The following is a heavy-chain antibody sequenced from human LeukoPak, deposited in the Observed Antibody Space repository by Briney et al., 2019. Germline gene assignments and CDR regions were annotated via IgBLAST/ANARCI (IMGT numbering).Heavy chain of an antibody. D-gene: IGHD4-17*01. CDR2: INSDGSST. Sequence: GGSLRLSCAASGFTFSSYWMSWVRQAPGKGLVWVSRINSDGSSTSYADFVEGRFSISRDNAQNTLYLQMHSLRAEDTALYYCAREPHSDYSDHTDSFDIWGQGTMVSVSS. CDR1: GFTFSSYW. V-gene: IGHV3-74*01. J-gene: IGHJ3*02. CDR3: AREPHSDYSDHTDSFDI.